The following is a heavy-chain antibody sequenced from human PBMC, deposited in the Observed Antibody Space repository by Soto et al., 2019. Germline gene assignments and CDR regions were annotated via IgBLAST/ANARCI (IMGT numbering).Heavy chain of an antibody. CDR2: ISAYNDNT. CDR3: ARTLMGCSSTTCYTNYFDY. Sequence: GDSVKGSWKASGYPFTSYGITLVRQTPGQGLEWMGWISAYNDNTNYAQKFQGRVTMTTDTSTSTTYMELRSLRSDDTALYYCARTLMGCSSTTCYTNYFDYWGQGTMVTVSS. D-gene: IGHD2-2*02. J-gene: IGHJ4*02. V-gene: IGHV1-18*04. CDR1: GYPFTSYG.